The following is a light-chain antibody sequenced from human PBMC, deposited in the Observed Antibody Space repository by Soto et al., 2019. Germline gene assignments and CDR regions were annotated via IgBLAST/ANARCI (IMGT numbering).Light chain of an antibody. V-gene: IGLV4-69*01. Sequence: QPVLTRSPSASASLGASVKLTCTLSSGHSNYAIAWHQQQPEKGPRYLMKLNRDGSHSKGDGIPNRFSGSSSGDERYLTILCLQSQAEPDYFCQTWGTGIVIFGRGTKVTVL. CDR2: LNRDGSH. CDR1: SGHSNYA. CDR3: QTWGTGIVI. J-gene: IGLJ2*01.